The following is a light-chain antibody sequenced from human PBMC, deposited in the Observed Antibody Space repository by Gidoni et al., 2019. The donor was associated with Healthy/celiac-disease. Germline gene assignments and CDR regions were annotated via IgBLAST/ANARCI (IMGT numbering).Light chain of an antibody. CDR2: DAS. CDR3: QQRSNWRWT. J-gene: IGKJ1*01. V-gene: IGKV3-11*01. CDR1: QSVSSY. Sequence: EIVLTQSPSPLSLSPGERATLSCRASQSVSSYLAWYQQKPGQAPRLLIYDASTRATGIPARFSGSGSGTDFTLTISSLEPEDFAVYYCQQRSNWRWTFGQGTKVEIK.